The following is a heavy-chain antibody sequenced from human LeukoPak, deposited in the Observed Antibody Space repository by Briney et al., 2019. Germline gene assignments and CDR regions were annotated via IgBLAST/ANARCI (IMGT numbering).Heavy chain of an antibody. CDR3: AREASRDGYNDAFDI. CDR1: GFTVSTNY. V-gene: IGHV3-53*01. J-gene: IGHJ3*02. D-gene: IGHD5-24*01. Sequence: GGSLRLSCAASGFTVSTNYMSWVRQAPGMGLEWVSVIYSGGSTKYADSVKGRFTISRDNSKNTLYLQMNSLRAEDTAVYYCAREASRDGYNDAFDIWGQGAMATVSS. CDR2: IYSGGST.